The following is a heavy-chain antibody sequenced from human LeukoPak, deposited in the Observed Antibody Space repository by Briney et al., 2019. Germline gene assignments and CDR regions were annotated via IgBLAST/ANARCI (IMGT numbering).Heavy chain of an antibody. CDR3: ARGHSGRGGIDP. D-gene: IGHD3-10*02. Sequence: SETLSLTCTVSGGSISSYYGNWIRQPPGKGLEWIGYIYYSGSTNYNPSLKSRVTISVDTSKNQFSLKLSSVTAADTAVYYCARGHSGRGGIDPWGQGTQVTVSS. CDR1: GGSISSYY. V-gene: IGHV4-59*01. J-gene: IGHJ5*02. CDR2: IYYSGST.